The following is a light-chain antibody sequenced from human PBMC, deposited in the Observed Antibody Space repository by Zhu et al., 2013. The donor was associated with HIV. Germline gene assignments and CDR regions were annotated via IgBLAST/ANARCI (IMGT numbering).Light chain of an antibody. CDR2: GAS. Sequence: IVLTQSPGTLSLSPGDRATLSCRASQSVRGTYLAWYQQKPGQAPRLVIYGASTRATGIPDRFSGSVSGTDFTLTISRVEPEDFAVYYCQQYGWSPLTFGGGTKVEI. V-gene: IGKV3-20*01. CDR1: QSVRGTY. J-gene: IGKJ4*01. CDR3: QQYGWSPLT.